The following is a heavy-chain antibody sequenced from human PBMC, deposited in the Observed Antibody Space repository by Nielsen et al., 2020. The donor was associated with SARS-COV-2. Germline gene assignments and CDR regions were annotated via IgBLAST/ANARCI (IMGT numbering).Heavy chain of an antibody. CDR2: IYPGDSDT. V-gene: IGHV5-51*01. CDR1: GYSFTSYW. D-gene: IGHD6-13*01. Sequence: GESLKISCQGSGYSFTSYWNGWVRQMPGKGLEWMGIIYPGDSDTRYSPSFQGQVTISADKSISTAYLQWSSLKASDTAMYYCARCEIAAAAIWFDPWGQGTLVTVSS. CDR3: ARCEIAAAAIWFDP. J-gene: IGHJ5*02.